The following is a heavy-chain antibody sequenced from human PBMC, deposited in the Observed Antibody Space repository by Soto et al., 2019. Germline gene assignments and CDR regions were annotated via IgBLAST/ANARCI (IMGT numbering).Heavy chain of an antibody. CDR3: ASSPNYYGPYYFDY. D-gene: IGHD3-10*01. J-gene: IGHJ4*02. V-gene: IGHV4-34*01. CDR1: GGSFSGYY. Sequence: SETLSLTCAVYGGSFSGYYWSWIRQPPGKGLEWIGELNHSGSTNYNPSLKSRVTISVDTSKNQFSLKLSSVTAADTAVYYCASSPNYYGPYYFDYWGQGTLVTVSS. CDR2: LNHSGST.